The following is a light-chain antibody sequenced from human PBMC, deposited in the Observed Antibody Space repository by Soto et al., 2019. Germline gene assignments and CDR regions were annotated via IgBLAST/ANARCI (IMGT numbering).Light chain of an antibody. J-gene: IGKJ1*01. CDR2: GAS. CDR3: QQYNNWPRT. Sequence: EIVMTQSPATLSVSPGERATLSCRASHSVSSNLAWYQQKPGQAPRLLIYGASTRATGIPASFSGSGSGTEFTLTISSLQSEDFAVYYCQQYNNWPRTFGQGTKVDI. V-gene: IGKV3-15*01. CDR1: HSVSSN.